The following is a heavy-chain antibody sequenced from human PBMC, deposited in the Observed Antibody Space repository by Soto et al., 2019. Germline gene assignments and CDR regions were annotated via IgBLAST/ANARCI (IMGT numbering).Heavy chain of an antibody. V-gene: IGHV1-69*02. Sequence: QVQLVQSGAEVKKPGSSVKVSCKASGGTFSSYTISWVRQAHGQGLEWMGRIIPILGIANYAQKFQGRVTITADKSTSTAYMELSSLRSEDTAVYYCARSYVDTAMEYYYYYGMDVWGQGTTVTVSS. J-gene: IGHJ6*02. CDR2: IIPILGIA. D-gene: IGHD5-18*01. CDR1: GGTFSSYT. CDR3: ARSYVDTAMEYYYYYGMDV.